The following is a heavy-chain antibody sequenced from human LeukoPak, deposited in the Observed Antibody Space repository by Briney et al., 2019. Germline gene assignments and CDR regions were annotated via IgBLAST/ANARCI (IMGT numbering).Heavy chain of an antibody. CDR3: ARDITYYDFWSGYTY. V-gene: IGHV3-7*01. CDR2: IKQDGSEK. J-gene: IGHJ4*02. CDR1: GFTFSSYW. Sequence: GGSLRLSCAASGFTFSSYWISWVRQAPGKGLECVANIKQDGSEKQYVDSVKGRFTIARDKGTNLVCMQMNSLRAEDTAMYYCARDITYYDFWSGYTYWGQGTLVTVSS. D-gene: IGHD3-3*01.